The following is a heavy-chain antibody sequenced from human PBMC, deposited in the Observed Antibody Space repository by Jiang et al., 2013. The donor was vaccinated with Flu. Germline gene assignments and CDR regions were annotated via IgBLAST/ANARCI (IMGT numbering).Heavy chain of an antibody. V-gene: IGHV1-8*01. CDR1: GYTFTSYD. Sequence: QVQLVESGAEVKKPGASVKVSCKASGYTFTSYDINWVRQATGQGLEWMGWMNPNSGNTNYAQKLQGRVTMTTDTSTSTAYMELRSLRSDDTAVYYCARQVYYGSGSSPIFDYWGQGTLVTVSS. D-gene: IGHD3-10*01. CDR2: MNPNSGNT. CDR3: ARQVYYGSGSSPIFDY. J-gene: IGHJ4*02.